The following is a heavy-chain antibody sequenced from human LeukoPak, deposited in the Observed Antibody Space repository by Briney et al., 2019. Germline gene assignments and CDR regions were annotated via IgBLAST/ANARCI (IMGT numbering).Heavy chain of an antibody. CDR1: GFTFSSYA. D-gene: IGHD3-10*01. CDR2: ISYDGSNK. V-gene: IGHV3-30-3*01. Sequence: PGGSLRLSCAASGFTFSSYAMHWVRQAPGKGLEWVAVISYDGSNKYYADSVKGRFTISRGNSKNTLYLQMNSLRAEDTAVYYCARGYYGSGSYSPSLDWFDPWGQGTLVTVSS. CDR3: ARGYYGSGSYSPSLDWFDP. J-gene: IGHJ5*02.